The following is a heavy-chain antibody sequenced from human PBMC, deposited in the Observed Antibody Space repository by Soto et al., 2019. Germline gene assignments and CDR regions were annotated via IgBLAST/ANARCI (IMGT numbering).Heavy chain of an antibody. CDR3: ARHGDESWILVY. Sequence: SETLSLTCAVSGGSISSGGYSWSWIRQPPGKGLEWIGYMYHSGSTYYNPSLKSRVTISVDTSKNQFSLKLSSVTAADTAVYYCARHGDESWILVYWGQGTLVIVSS. CDR1: GGSISSGGYS. CDR2: MYHSGST. D-gene: IGHD2-2*03. V-gene: IGHV4-30-2*03. J-gene: IGHJ4*01.